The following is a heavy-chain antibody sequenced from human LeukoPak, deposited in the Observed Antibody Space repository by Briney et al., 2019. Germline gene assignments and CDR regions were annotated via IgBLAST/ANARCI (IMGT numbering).Heavy chain of an antibody. CDR1: GYSFTSYW. CDR3: ARRAGEWELLDY. Sequence: GESLQISCKGSGYSFTSYWIGWVRQMPGKGLEWMGIIYPGDSDTRYNPFFQGQVTISADKSISTAYQQWSSLKASDTAMYYCARRAGEWELLDYWGQGTLVTVSS. CDR2: IYPGDSDT. D-gene: IGHD1-26*01. V-gene: IGHV5-51*01. J-gene: IGHJ4*02.